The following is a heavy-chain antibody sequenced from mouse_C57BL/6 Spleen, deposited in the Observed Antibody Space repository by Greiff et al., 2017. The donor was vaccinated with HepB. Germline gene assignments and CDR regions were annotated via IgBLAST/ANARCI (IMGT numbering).Heavy chain of an antibody. CDR3: TREGIYSNYIFDV. J-gene: IGHJ1*03. CDR2: ISSGGDYI. CDR1: GFTFSSYA. Sequence: EVQLVESGEGLVKPGGSLKLSCAASGFTFSSYAMSWVRQTPEKRLEWVAYISSGGDYIYYADTVKGRFTISRDNARNTLYLQMSSLKSEDTAMYYCTREGIYSNYIFDVWGTGTTVTVSS. D-gene: IGHD2-5*01. V-gene: IGHV5-9-1*02.